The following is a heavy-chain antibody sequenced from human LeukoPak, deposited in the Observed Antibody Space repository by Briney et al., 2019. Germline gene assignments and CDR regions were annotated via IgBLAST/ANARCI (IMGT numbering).Heavy chain of an antibody. J-gene: IGHJ4*02. Sequence: GGSLRLSCAAAGFTFSNYGMLWVRQAPGKGLEWVAVISYAGNDKFYADSVKGRFTISRDNSKNTLYLQMNSLRAEDTAVYYCAKDGGPLDYWGQGTLVTVSS. V-gene: IGHV3-30*18. CDR3: AKDGGPLDY. CDR2: ISYAGNDK. CDR1: GFTFSNYG.